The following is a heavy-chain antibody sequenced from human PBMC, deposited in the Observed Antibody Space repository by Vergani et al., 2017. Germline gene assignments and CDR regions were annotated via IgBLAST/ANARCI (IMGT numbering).Heavy chain of an antibody. J-gene: IGHJ1*01. D-gene: IGHD1-1*01. CDR3: ATKSCGTPGCQIGYVRE. CDR2: ISYDGTQK. CDR1: GFTSSNNG. Sequence: QVHLVESGGGVVQPGRSLRLACVVSGFTSSNNGIHWVRQAPGKGLEWLAVISYDGTQKYYADSVKGRFTISRDNSKSTPYLQKNSLRTEDTAVYYCATKSCGTPGCQIGYVREWGQGTLVTVSS. V-gene: IGHV3-30*03.